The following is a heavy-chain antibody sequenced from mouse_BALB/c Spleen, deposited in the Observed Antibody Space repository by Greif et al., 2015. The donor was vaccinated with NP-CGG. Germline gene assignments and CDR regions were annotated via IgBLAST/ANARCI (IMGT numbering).Heavy chain of an antibody. Sequence: VHVKQSGAELVRPGASVKISCKAFGYTFTNHHINWAKQRPGQGLDWIGYINPYNDYTSYNQKFKGKATLTVDKSSSTAYMELSSLTSEDSAVYYCAAYYGNYWFAYWGQGTLVTVSA. CDR1: GYTFTNHH. V-gene: IGHV1S45*01. CDR2: INPYNDYT. D-gene: IGHD2-10*01. J-gene: IGHJ3*01. CDR3: AAYYGNYWFAY.